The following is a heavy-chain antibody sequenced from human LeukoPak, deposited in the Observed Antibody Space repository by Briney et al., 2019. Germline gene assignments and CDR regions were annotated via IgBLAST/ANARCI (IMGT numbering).Heavy chain of an antibody. CDR3: ARLGETGYRPGDY. CDR1: GFTFSSYW. CDR2: IKQDGSEN. J-gene: IGHJ4*02. V-gene: IGHV3-7*01. D-gene: IGHD5-24*01. Sequence: GGSLRLSCAASGFTFSSYWMSWVRQAPGKGLEWVASIKQDGSENHYVDSVKGRFTISRDNARNSLYLQMNSLRAEDSALYYCARLGETGYRPGDYWGQGTPVTVSS.